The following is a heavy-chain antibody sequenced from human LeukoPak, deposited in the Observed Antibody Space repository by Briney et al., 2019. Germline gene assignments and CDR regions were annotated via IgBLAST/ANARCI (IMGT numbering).Heavy chain of an antibody. D-gene: IGHD1-26*01. Sequence: QPGGSRRLSCAASGFTISSHWMHWVRHAPGKGLVWVSRTYSDTNYADSVKGRFTISRDNAKNTLYLQMDSLRAEDTAVYYCARGSGSYGLWDYWGQGTLVTVSS. J-gene: IGHJ4*02. CDR2: TYSDT. V-gene: IGHV3-74*01. CDR3: ARGSGSYGLWDY. CDR1: GFTISSHW.